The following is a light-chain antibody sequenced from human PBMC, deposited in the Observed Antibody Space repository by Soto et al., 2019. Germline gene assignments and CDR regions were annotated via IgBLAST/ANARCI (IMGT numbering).Light chain of an antibody. J-gene: IGKJ5*01. CDR2: GAS. CDR1: QSVSNNH. CDR3: QQYANSPIT. V-gene: IGKV3-20*01. Sequence: IVRTHSPGTLCLSPWERSTLSVSASQSVSNNHLAWYQQKPGQAPRLLIYGASNRATGIPGRFSASGSGTDFTLTITPLEPEDFAVYFCQQYANSPITFGQGTRLEIK.